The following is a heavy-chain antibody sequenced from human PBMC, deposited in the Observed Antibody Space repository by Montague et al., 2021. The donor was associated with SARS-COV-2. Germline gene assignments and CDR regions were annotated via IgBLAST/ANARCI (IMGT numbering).Heavy chain of an antibody. D-gene: IGHD2-2*01. Sequence: SETLSLTCAVSGGSFSGFYWSWVRQPPGKGLEWIGSIYYSGSTYYNPSLKSRVTISVDTSKNQFSLKLSSVTAADTAVYYCARLRDIVVVPAAFDCWGQGTLVTVSS. CDR3: ARLRDIVVVPAAFDC. CDR1: GGSFSGFY. V-gene: IGHV4-39*01. CDR2: IYYSGST. J-gene: IGHJ4*02.